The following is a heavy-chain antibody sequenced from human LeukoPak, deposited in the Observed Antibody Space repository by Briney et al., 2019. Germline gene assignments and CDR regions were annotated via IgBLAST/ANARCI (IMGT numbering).Heavy chain of an antibody. CDR3: ARGSWGRLNYIAYYFDY. V-gene: IGHV3-21*01. J-gene: IGHJ4*02. Sequence: PGGSLRLSCTASGFTFSGYSMNWVRQAPGKGLEWVSSISSSSSYIYYADSVKGRFTISRDNAKNSLYLQMNSLRAEDTAVYYCARGSWGRLNYIAYYFDYWGQGTLVTVSS. CDR2: ISSSSSYI. D-gene: IGHD1-7*01. CDR1: GFTFSGYS.